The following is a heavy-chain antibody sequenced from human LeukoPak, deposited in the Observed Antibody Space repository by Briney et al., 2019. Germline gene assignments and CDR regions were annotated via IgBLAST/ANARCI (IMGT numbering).Heavy chain of an antibody. D-gene: IGHD5-24*01. J-gene: IGHJ4*02. CDR2: ITSSSNYI. CDR3: ARGSRTIELGDDY. V-gene: IGHV3-21*01. CDR1: GFTFSIYS. Sequence: GGSLRLSCAASGFTFSIYSMNWVRQAPGKGLEWLSSITSSSNYIYYADSVKGRFTISRDNAENSLYLQMNSLRAEDTAVYYCARGSRTIELGDDYWGQGTLVTVSS.